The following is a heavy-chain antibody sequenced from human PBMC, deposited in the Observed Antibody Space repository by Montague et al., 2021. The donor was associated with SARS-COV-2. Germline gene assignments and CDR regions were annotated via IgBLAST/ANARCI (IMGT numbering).Heavy chain of an antibody. J-gene: IGHJ3*01. CDR1: GFTFSSYS. CDR3: AKDLVLRAARPDALDV. CDR2: ISSSTNII. V-gene: IGHV3-48*04. Sequence: SLRLSCAASGFTFSSYSVNWVRQAPGKGLEWISYISSSTNIIYYADSVKGRFTISGDNARNSLYLQMNSLRVDDTAAYYCAKDLVLRAARPDALDVWGQGTVVTVSS. D-gene: IGHD6-6*01.